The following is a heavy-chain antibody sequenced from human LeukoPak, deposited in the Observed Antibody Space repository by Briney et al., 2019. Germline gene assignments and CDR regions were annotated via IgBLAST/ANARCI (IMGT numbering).Heavy chain of an antibody. V-gene: IGHV3-23*01. D-gene: IGHD3-10*01. CDR3: ARDRGGMDV. J-gene: IGHJ6*02. CDR2: INLDGSGT. CDR1: GFTFNTYV. Sequence: GGSLRLSCAASGFTFNTYVMSWVRQAPGKGLEWVSNINLDGSGTYYADSVKGRFTISRDNSKNTLHLQMNSLRADDTAVYYCARDRGGMDVWGQGTTVTVSS.